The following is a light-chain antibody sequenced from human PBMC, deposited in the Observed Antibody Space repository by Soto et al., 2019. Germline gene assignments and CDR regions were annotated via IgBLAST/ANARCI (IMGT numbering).Light chain of an antibody. J-gene: IGKJ1*01. CDR2: DAS. CDR3: QQYSSYPWT. Sequence: DIQMTQSPSTLSASVGDRVTITCRASQSISSWLAWYQQKPGKAPKLLIYDASSVEGGVPSRFSGSGSGTEFTLTISSLQPDDFATYYCQQYSSYPWTFGQGTKVDIK. CDR1: QSISSW. V-gene: IGKV1-5*01.